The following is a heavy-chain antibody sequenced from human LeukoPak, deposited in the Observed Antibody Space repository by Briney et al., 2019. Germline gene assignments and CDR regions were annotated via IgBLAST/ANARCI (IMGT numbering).Heavy chain of an antibody. V-gene: IGHV3-7*01. CDR3: VRDIVGFCTSSTCYRLDS. CDR1: GFTFSSYC. Sequence: GGSLRLSCAASGFTFSSYCMTWVRQAPGKGLEWVANIKEDGTDKYYVDSVRGRFTISRDNDKNSVYLQMNSLRAEGTAVYYCVRDIVGFCTSSTCYRLDSGGQGTLVSVSS. CDR2: IKEDGTDK. J-gene: IGHJ4*02. D-gene: IGHD2-2*01.